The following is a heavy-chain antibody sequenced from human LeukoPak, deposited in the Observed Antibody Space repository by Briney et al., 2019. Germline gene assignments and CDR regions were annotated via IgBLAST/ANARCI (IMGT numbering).Heavy chain of an antibody. CDR1: GGSISSGGYY. CDR2: IYYSGST. CDR3: ARDSLFAPFDF. V-gene: IGHV4-31*03. D-gene: IGHD3-3*01. Sequence: SETLSLTCTVSGGSISSGGYYWSWIRQHPGKGLEWIGYIYYSGSTYYNPSLKSRVTISVDTSKNQFSLKLSSVTAADTAVYYCARDSLFAPFDFWGQGTLFTVSS. J-gene: IGHJ4*02.